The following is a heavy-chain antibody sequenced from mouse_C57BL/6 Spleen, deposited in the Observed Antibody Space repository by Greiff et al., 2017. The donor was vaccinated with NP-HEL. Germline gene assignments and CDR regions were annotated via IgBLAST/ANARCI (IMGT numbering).Heavy chain of an antibody. V-gene: IGHV1-82*01. Sequence: VQLQQSGPELVKPGASVKISCKASGYAFSSSWMNWVKQRPGKGLEWIGRIYPGDGDPNYNGKFKGKATLTADKSSSTAYMQLSSLTSEDSAVYFCAREGYGGAYFDYWGQGTTLTVSS. CDR2: IYPGDGDP. J-gene: IGHJ2*01. D-gene: IGHD1-1*02. CDR1: GYAFSSSW. CDR3: AREGYGGAYFDY.